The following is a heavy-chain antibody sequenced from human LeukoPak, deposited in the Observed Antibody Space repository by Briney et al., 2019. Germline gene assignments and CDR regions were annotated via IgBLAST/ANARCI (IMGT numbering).Heavy chain of an antibody. D-gene: IGHD3-10*01. Sequence: SETLSLTCTVSGGSISGYFWTWIRQPPGKGLEWIGFIHYTGSTNYNPSLKSRVTMSVDTSKNQFSLKLSSVTAADTAVYYCARESTGFGEFVWFDPWGQGTLVTVSS. V-gene: IGHV4-59*12. CDR3: ARESTGFGEFVWFDP. CDR2: IHYTGST. CDR1: GGSISGYF. J-gene: IGHJ5*02.